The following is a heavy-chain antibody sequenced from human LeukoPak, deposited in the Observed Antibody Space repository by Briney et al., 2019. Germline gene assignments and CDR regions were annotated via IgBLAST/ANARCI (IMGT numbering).Heavy chain of an antibody. D-gene: IGHD3-22*01. CDR3: AKAPGYYDSSGYHPFDY. J-gene: IGHJ4*02. CDR1: GFTFSSYW. CDR2: ISKDGGST. Sequence: PGGSLRLSCAASGFTFSSYWMHWVRQAPGKGLVWVSRISKDGGSTYYADSVKGRFTISRDNSKNTLYLQMNSLRAEDTAVYYCAKAPGYYDSSGYHPFDYWGQGTLVTVSS. V-gene: IGHV3-74*01.